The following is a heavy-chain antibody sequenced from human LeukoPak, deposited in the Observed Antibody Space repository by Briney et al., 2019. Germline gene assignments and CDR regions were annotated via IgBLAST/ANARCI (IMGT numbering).Heavy chain of an antibody. D-gene: IGHD3-22*01. CDR1: GFTFSSYG. V-gene: IGHV3-33*01. CDR2: IWYDGSNK. Sequence: GGSLRLSCAASGFTFSSYGMHWVRQAPGKGLEWVAVIWYDGSNKYYADSVKGRFTISRDNSKNTLYLQMNSLRAEDTAVYYCARDRNYYDSSGYYYGTHGMDVWGQGTTVTVSS. CDR3: ARDRNYYDSSGYYYGTHGMDV. J-gene: IGHJ6*02.